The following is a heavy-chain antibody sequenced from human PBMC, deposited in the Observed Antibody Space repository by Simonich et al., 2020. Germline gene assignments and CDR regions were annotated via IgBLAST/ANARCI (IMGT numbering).Heavy chain of an antibody. J-gene: IGHJ3*02. Sequence: EVQLVESGGGLVQPGGSLRLSFAASGLTFSSCWMSWVRQAPGKGLEWVANITQDGSEKYYVDSVKGRFTISRDNAKNSLYLQMNSLRAEDTAVYYCAREGIAARDAFDIWGQGTMVTVSS. CDR2: ITQDGSEK. CDR3: AREGIAARDAFDI. D-gene: IGHD6-6*01. CDR1: GLTFSSCW. V-gene: IGHV3-7*01.